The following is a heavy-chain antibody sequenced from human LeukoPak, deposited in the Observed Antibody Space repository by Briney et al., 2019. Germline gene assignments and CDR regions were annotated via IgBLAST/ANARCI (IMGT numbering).Heavy chain of an antibody. Sequence: SETLSLTCTVSGGSISSYYWSWIQQPPGKGLEWIGCLYNTGSTNYSPSLKSRVTISVVTSKNQFSLKLSSVTAADTAVYYCARAPYGAGSKPYFFDYWGQGTLVTVSS. CDR1: GGSISSYY. CDR3: ARAPYGAGSKPYFFDY. J-gene: IGHJ4*02. CDR2: LYNTGST. D-gene: IGHD3-10*01. V-gene: IGHV4-59*01.